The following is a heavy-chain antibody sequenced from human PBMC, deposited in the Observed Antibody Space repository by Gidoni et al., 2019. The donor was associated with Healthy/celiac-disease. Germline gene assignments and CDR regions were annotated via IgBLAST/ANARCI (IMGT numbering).Heavy chain of an antibody. CDR2: MSSSGSTI. V-gene: IGHV3-11*01. CDR1: GFTFRDYY. CDR3: ARSSGYDPLAPELYYGMDV. J-gene: IGHJ6*02. D-gene: IGHD5-12*01. Sequence: QVQLAEAGGGLVMPGGSLRLSCAASGFTFRDYYMRWIRQAPGKGLEWVSYMSSSGSTIYYADSVKGRFNISRDNAKNSLYLQMNSLRAEDTAVYYCARSSGYDPLAPELYYGMDVWGQGTTVTVSS.